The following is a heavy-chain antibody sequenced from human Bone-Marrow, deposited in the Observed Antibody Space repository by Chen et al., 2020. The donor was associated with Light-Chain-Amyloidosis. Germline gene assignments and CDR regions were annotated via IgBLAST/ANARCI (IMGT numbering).Heavy chain of an antibody. CDR3: AEDISYDDILPGYPADAFDI. J-gene: IGHJ3*02. V-gene: IGHV3-23*04. Sequence: EVQLVESGGGLLQRGGSLRLSCAASGFAFSSYAMSWVRRAPGKGLEWVATSRGRGGRRYCEDSVKRRLTISRDNSRSELLLQMNSLSAEDTGVYYCAEDISYDDILPGYPADAFDIWGQGTMVTVSS. CDR1: GFAFSSYA. CDR2: SRGRGGRR. D-gene: IGHD3-9*01.